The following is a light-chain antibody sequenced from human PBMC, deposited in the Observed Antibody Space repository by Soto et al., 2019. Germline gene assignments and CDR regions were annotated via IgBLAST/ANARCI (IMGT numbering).Light chain of an antibody. CDR1: QSIGSW. J-gene: IGKJ2*02. CDR3: QQYDGYPCT. Sequence: DIQMTQSPSPLSASVGDRVSITCRASQSIGSWLAWYQQKPGKAPNLLIYKASTLDSGVPSRFSGSRSGTEFTLTISSLQPDDFATYYCQQYDGYPCTFGQGTKLEIK. V-gene: IGKV1-5*03. CDR2: KAS.